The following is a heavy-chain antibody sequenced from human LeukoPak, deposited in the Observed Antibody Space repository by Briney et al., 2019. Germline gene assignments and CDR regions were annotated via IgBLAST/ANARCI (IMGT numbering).Heavy chain of an antibody. CDR2: IIPIFGTA. CDR3: ARDEENYYDSSGYPFDY. D-gene: IGHD3-22*01. V-gene: IGHV1-69*06. CDR1: GGTFSSYA. J-gene: IGHJ4*02. Sequence: GASVKVSCKASGGTFSSYAISWVRQAPGQGLEWMGGIIPIFGTANYAQKFQGRVTITADKSTSTAYMELSSLRSEDTAVYYCARDEENYYDSSGYPFDYWGQGTLVTVSS.